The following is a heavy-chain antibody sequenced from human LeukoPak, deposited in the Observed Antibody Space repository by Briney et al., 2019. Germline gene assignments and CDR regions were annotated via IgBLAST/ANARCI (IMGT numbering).Heavy chain of an antibody. V-gene: IGHV3-21*01. CDR1: GFTFSSYS. D-gene: IGHD2-2*01. J-gene: IGHJ4*02. CDR2: ISSSSSYI. Sequence: PGGSLRLSCAASGFTFSSYSMNWVRQAPGKGLEWVSSISSSSSYIYYADSVKGRFTTSRDNAKNSLYLQMNSLRAEDTAVYYCASGGIVVVPAVVDWGQGTLVTVSS. CDR3: ASGGIVVVPAVVD.